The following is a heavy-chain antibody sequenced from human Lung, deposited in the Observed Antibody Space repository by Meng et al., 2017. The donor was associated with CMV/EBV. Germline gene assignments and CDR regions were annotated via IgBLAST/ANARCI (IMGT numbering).Heavy chain of an antibody. CDR2: ISYDGSNK. Sequence: GGSXRLSCAASGFTFSSYAMHWVRQAPGKGLEWVAVISYDGSNKYYADSVKGRFTISRDNSKNTLYLQMNSLRAEDTAVYYCARDQKQLSPAHSGQGTLVTVSS. D-gene: IGHD6-6*01. CDR3: ARDQKQLSPAH. V-gene: IGHV3-30*04. CDR1: GFTFSSYA. J-gene: IGHJ4*02.